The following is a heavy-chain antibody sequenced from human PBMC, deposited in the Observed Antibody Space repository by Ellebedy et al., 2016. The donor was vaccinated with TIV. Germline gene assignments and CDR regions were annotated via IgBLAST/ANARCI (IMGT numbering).Heavy chain of an antibody. J-gene: IGHJ4*02. CDR2: VSESDGRT. D-gene: IGHD1-1*01. Sequence: GESLKISCAASGFTFSDYVMAWVRQVPVKGLEWVSAVSESDGRTFYADSVKGRFTISRDNSKNTLFLQMNSLTAGDTAVYYCTKRADNWGFFDYWGQGTLVTVSS. V-gene: IGHV3-23*01. CDR3: TKRADNWGFFDY. CDR1: GFTFSDYV.